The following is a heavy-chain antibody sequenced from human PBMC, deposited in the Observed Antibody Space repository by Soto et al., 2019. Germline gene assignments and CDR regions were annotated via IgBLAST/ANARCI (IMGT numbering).Heavy chain of an antibody. J-gene: IGHJ6*02. D-gene: IGHD2-21*02. Sequence: SETLSLTCAGSGYSISSGYYWGWIRQPPGKGLEWIGSIYHSGSTYYNPSLKSRVTISVDTSKNQFSLKLSSVTAADTAVYYCASAYCGGDCQSYYYYGMDVWGQGTTVTVSS. V-gene: IGHV4-38-2*01. CDR2: IYHSGST. CDR1: GYSISSGYY. CDR3: ASAYCGGDCQSYYYYGMDV.